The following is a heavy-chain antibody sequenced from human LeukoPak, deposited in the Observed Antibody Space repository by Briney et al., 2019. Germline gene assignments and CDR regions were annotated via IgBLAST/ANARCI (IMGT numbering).Heavy chain of an antibody. D-gene: IGHD4-17*01. CDR1: GFTLTNSA. CDR3: AKRGETYKGFDY. J-gene: IGHJ4*02. V-gene: IGHV3-23*01. Sequence: GGSLRLSCTASGFTLTNSAMSWVRQAPGKGLAWVSAVGPSGTTFYADSVKGRFTISRDSSRNTLYLQMNGLRVEDTAIYYCAKRGETYKGFDYWGQGALVTVSS. CDR2: VGPSGTT.